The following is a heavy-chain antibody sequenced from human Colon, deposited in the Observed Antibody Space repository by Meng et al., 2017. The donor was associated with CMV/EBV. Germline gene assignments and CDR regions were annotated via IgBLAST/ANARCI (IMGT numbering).Heavy chain of an antibody. D-gene: IGHD1-26*01. CDR3: AKVGLGASTEIYYFDY. CDR2: IYYSGRT. J-gene: IGHJ4*02. Sequence: GSLRLSCSVSVGSISSGGYYWSWIRQPPGKGLEWIGFIYYSGRTIYNPSLKSRVTMSVNTSANQFSLKLTSVTAADAAVYFCAKVGLGASTEIYYFDYWGQGALVTVSS. V-gene: IGHV4-61*08. CDR1: VGSISSGGYY.